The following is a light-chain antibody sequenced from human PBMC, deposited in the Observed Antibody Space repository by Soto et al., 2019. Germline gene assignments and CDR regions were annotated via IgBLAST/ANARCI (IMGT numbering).Light chain of an antibody. CDR1: QSVSNNY. CDR2: GAS. CDR3: KRYGISGT. Sequence: ELVWTQSPGTLSLSPGERATLSCRASQSVSNNYLSWYQQKPCQAPRRLIYGASNRATGIPDRFSGSGSGTDFTLTISRLEPEDFAVYYCKRYGISGTFGQGTKVEIK. V-gene: IGKV3-20*01. J-gene: IGKJ1*01.